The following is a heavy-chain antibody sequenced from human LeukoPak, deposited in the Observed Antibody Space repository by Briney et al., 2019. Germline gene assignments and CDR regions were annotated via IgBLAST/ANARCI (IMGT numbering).Heavy chain of an antibody. J-gene: IGHJ4*02. CDR3: ARVKEGYDI. Sequence: SETLSLTCTVSGVSISNYHWGWIRQPAGKGLEWIGRMYSSGSTNQNPSLKSRLTMSVDTSKNQFSLRLSSVTAADTAVYYCARVKEGYDIWGQGTLVTVSS. CDR2: MYSSGST. D-gene: IGHD3-9*01. V-gene: IGHV4-4*07. CDR1: GVSISNYH.